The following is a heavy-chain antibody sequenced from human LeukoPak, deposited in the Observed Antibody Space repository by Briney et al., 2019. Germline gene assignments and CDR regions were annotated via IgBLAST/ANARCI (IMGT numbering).Heavy chain of an antibody. D-gene: IGHD3-9*01. CDR2: IRYDGSNK. J-gene: IGHJ4*02. Sequence: PGGSLRLSCAASGFTFSSYGMHWVRQAPGKGLEWVAFIRYDGSNKYYADSVKGRFTISRDNSKNTLYLQMNSLGAEDTAVYYCAKVAIDILTGFPEDPYFDYWGQGTLVTVSS. V-gene: IGHV3-30*02. CDR1: GFTFSSYG. CDR3: AKVAIDILTGFPEDPYFDY.